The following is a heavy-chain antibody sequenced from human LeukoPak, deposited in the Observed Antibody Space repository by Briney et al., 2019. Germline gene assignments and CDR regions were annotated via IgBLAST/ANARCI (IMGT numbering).Heavy chain of an antibody. J-gene: IGHJ5*02. CDR2: MNPNSGNT. D-gene: IGHD2-2*01. Sequence: ASVKVSCKASGYTFTSYDINWVRQATGQGLEWMGWMNPNSGNTGYAQKFQGRVTMTRNTSISTAYMELSSLRSEDTAVYYCARVFCSSTSCWKWFDPWGQGTLVTVSS. V-gene: IGHV1-8*01. CDR1: GYTFTSYD. CDR3: ARVFCSSTSCWKWFDP.